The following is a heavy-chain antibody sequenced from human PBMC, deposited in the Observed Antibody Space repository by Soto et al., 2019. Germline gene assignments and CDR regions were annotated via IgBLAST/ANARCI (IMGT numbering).Heavy chain of an antibody. Sequence: GASVKVSCKASGYTFTSYGISWVRQAPGQGLEWMGWISAYNGNTNYAQKLQGRVTMTTDTSTSTAYMELRSLRSDDTAVYYCARGSGYDFWSGYYTGGEVYYYYMDVWGKGTTVTVSS. V-gene: IGHV1-18*01. CDR2: ISAYNGNT. J-gene: IGHJ6*03. CDR1: GYTFTSYG. D-gene: IGHD3-3*01. CDR3: ARGSGYDFWSGYYTGGEVYYYYMDV.